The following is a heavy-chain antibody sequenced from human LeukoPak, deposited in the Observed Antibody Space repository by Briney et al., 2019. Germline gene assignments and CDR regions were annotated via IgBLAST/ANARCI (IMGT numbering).Heavy chain of an antibody. D-gene: IGHD1-26*01. CDR1: GDSISRGDYY. Sequence: SETLSLTCTVSGDSISRGDYYWSWVRQPPGKGLEWIGYIYYNGNTYYNPSLKSRLTISVDTSKNQFSLKLSSVTAADTAVYYCVRGVGATRGRFDPWGQGSLVTVAS. J-gene: IGHJ5*02. CDR2: IYYNGNT. V-gene: IGHV4-30-4*08. CDR3: VRGVGATRGRFDP.